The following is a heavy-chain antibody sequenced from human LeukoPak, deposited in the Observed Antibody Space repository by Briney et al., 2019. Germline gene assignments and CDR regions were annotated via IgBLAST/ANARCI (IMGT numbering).Heavy chain of an antibody. J-gene: IGHJ6*04. CDR3: AKGDYVPDV. D-gene: IGHD4-17*01. CDR2: IRYDGTKK. V-gene: IGHV3-30*02. Sequence: PGGSLRLSCAASGFTFSDSRMNWVRQAPGKGLEWVAFIRYDGTKKYYADSVKGRITISRDNTKNTLYLQMNSLRAEDTAVYYCAKGDYVPDVWGKGTTVTVSS. CDR1: GFTFSDSR.